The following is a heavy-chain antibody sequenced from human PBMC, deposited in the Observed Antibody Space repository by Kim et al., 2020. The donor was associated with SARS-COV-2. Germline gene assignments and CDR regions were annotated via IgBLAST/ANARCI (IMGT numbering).Heavy chain of an antibody. CDR2: IKQDGSEK. J-gene: IGHJ5*02. D-gene: IGHD3-9*01. CDR1: GFTFSSYW. V-gene: IGHV3-7*01. Sequence: GGSLRLSCAASGFTFSSYWMSWVRQAPGKGLEWVANIKQDGSEKYYVDSVKGRFTISRDNAKNSLYLQMNSLRAEDTAVYYCARNSLYAPRRRYFDWTWGQGTLVTVSS. CDR3: ARNSLYAPRRRYFDWT.